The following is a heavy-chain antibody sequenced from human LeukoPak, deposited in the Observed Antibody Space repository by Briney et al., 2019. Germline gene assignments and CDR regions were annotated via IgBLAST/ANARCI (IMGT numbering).Heavy chain of an antibody. CDR3: AKDENIRTGGGPGY. CDR1: GSSYIVYE. CDR2: ISSSGTTT. J-gene: IGHJ4*02. V-gene: IGHV3-48*03. D-gene: IGHD1/OR15-1a*01. Sequence: GGSLRLSCAASGSSYIVYEMHWVRQAPGKGLEWISDISSSGTTTYYADSVKGRFTISRDNSKNMVFLQMDSLRAEDTAVYYCAKDENIRTGGGPGYWGQGTLVTVSS.